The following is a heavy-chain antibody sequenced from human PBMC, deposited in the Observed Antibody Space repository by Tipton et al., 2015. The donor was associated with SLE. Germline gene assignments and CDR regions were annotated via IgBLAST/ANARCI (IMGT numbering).Heavy chain of an antibody. J-gene: IGHJ2*01. CDR2: IYPGDSDT. Sequence: VQLVQSGAEVKKPGESLKISCKGSGYSFTSYWIGWVRQMPGKGLEWMGIIYPGDSDTRYSPSFQGQVTISADKSISTAYLQWSSLKASDTAIYYCARRDSGSYQGLPHWYFDLWGRGTLVTVSS. CDR1: GYSFTSYW. CDR3: ARRDSGSYQGLPHWYFDL. V-gene: IGHV5-51*03. D-gene: IGHD1-26*01.